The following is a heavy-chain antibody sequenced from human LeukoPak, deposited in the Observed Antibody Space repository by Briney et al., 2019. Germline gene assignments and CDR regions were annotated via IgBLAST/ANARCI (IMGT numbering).Heavy chain of an antibody. CDR1: GFTVSSNY. D-gene: IGHD5-12*01. V-gene: IGHV3-53*01. Sequence: GGSLRLSCAASGFTVSSNYMSWVRQAPGKGLEWVSVIYSGGSTYYADSVKGRFTISRDNSKNTLYLQMNSLRAEDTAVYYCARAVFRLRPNLFGFWGQGNLVTVSS. CDR3: ARAVFRLRPNLFGF. J-gene: IGHJ4*02. CDR2: IYSGGST.